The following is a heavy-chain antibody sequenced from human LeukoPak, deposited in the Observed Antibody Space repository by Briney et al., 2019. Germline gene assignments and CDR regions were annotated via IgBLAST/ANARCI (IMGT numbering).Heavy chain of an antibody. Sequence: ASVTVSFKASGYIFPSHGISWVRQAPGQGLEWMGWISVDIGNTNYAQRLQGRVTMTTDTSTTTAYMELTSLTSDDTAVYYCARDRSGYCGGTSCLLFDYWGQGTLVTVSS. D-gene: IGHD2-15*01. CDR2: ISVDIGNT. CDR1: GYIFPSHG. V-gene: IGHV1-18*01. CDR3: ARDRSGYCGGTSCLLFDY. J-gene: IGHJ4*02.